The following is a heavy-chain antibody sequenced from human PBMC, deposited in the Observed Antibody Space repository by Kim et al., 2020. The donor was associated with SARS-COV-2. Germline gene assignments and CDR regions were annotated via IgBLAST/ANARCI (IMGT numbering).Heavy chain of an antibody. J-gene: IGHJ5*02. CDR3: ARAALPIVGADRANWFDP. Sequence: ASVKVSCKASGYTFTSYAMHWVRQAPGQRLEWMGWINAGNGNTKYSQKFQGRVTITRDTSASTAYMELSSLRSEDTAVYYCARAALPIVGADRANWFDPWGQGTLVTVSS. CDR2: INAGNGNT. D-gene: IGHD1-26*01. CDR1: GYTFTSYA. V-gene: IGHV1-3*01.